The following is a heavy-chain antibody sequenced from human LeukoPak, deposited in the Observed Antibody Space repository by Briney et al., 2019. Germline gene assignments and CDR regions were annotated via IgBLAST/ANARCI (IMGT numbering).Heavy chain of an antibody. Sequence: ASVKVSCTASGYTFTSYYMHWVRQAPGQGLEWMGIINPSGGSTSYAQKLQGRVTMTTDTSTSTAYMELRSLRSDDAAVYYCARDLAGYCGGDCPYDYWGQGTLVTVSS. CDR1: GYTFTSYY. CDR2: INPSGGST. D-gene: IGHD2-21*02. CDR3: ARDLAGYCGGDCPYDY. V-gene: IGHV1-46*01. J-gene: IGHJ4*02.